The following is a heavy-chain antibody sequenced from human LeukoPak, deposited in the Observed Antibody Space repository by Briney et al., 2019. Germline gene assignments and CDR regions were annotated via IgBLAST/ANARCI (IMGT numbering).Heavy chain of an antibody. J-gene: IGHJ4*02. Sequence: GGSLRLSCAASGFTFSSYAMHWVRQAPGKGLEWVAVISYDGSNKYYADSVKGRFTISSDNSKNTLYLQMNSLRAQDTAVSYCARDTTFGYWGQGTLVTVSS. CDR1: GFTFSSYA. D-gene: IGHD1-14*01. V-gene: IGHV3-30*07. CDR2: ISYDGSNK. CDR3: ARDTTFGY.